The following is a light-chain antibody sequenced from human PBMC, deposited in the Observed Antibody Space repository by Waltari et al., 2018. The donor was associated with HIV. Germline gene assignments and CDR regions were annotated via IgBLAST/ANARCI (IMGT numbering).Light chain of an antibody. Sequence: EIVMTQSPATLSVSPGERATFSCRASQSVSTNLAWFQQKPGQAPRLLIYGASTRATGIPARFSGSGSGTEFTLTISGLQSEDFAVYYCQQYNNWPIIFGQGTRLEIK. V-gene: IGKV3-15*01. CDR1: QSVSTN. CDR2: GAS. J-gene: IGKJ5*01. CDR3: QQYNNWPII.